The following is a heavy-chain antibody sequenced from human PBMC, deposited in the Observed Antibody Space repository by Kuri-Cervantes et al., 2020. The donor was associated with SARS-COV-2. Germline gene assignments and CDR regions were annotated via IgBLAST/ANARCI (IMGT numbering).Heavy chain of an antibody. D-gene: IGHD1-20*01. V-gene: IGHV3-30*04. Sequence: GESLKISCAASEFTFRNYAMHWVRQAPGKGLEWVALISYDGSYKYYVDSVKGRFTISRDNSKNTLHPQMNSLGAEDTAIYHCARPGYKWNDIQLWGFDSWGQGALVTVSS. CDR2: ISYDGSYK. CDR3: ARPGYKWNDIQLWGFDS. CDR1: EFTFRNYA. J-gene: IGHJ4*02.